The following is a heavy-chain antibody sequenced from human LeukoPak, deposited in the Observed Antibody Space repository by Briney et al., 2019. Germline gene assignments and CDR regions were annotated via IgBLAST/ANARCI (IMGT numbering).Heavy chain of an antibody. Sequence: SETLSLTCAVYGGSFSGCYWSWIRQPPGKGLEWIGEINHSGSTNYNPSLKSRVTISVDTSKNQFSLKLSSVTAADTAVYYCARSRGLRIVVVPAATYYSDYWGQGTLVTVSS. D-gene: IGHD2-2*01. V-gene: IGHV4-34*01. CDR1: GGSFSGCY. CDR2: INHSGST. J-gene: IGHJ4*02. CDR3: ARSRGLRIVVVPAATYYSDY.